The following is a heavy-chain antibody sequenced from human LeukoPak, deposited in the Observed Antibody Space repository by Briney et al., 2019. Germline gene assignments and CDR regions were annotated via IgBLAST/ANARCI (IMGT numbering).Heavy chain of an antibody. Sequence: NPSETLSLTCAVSGYSISSGSYWGWNRQPPGKGLEWIGNMFHSGDTYHNPSLKSRVTISADTSKNQFSLKLTSVTAADTAVYYCAKVGAYGDYARHDYWGQGTLVTVSS. V-gene: IGHV4-38-2*01. CDR3: AKVGAYGDYARHDY. CDR2: MFHSGDT. D-gene: IGHD4-17*01. J-gene: IGHJ4*02. CDR1: GYSISSGSY.